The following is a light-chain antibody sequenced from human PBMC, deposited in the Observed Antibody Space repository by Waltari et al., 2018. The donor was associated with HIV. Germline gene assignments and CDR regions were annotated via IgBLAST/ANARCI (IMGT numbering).Light chain of an antibody. J-gene: IGLJ2*01. V-gene: IGLV1-44*01. Sequence: QSVLTQPPSASGTPGQRVTISCSGSSSHIGSNTVNWYQQLPGTAPKLLRCSKNQRRSGVPARFSGSKSGASASLAISGLQSEDAADYYCAAWDDSLNGLVVFGGGTKLTVL. CDR3: AAWDDSLNGLVV. CDR2: SKN. CDR1: SSHIGSNT.